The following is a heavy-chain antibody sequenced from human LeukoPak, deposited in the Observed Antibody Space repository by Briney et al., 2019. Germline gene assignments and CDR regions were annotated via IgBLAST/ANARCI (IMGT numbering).Heavy chain of an antibody. D-gene: IGHD6-25*01. J-gene: IGHJ4*02. CDR2: VYYGRSP. V-gene: IGHV4-39*02. CDR3: ARSSGTGTFSY. CDR1: GGSIRSSYYY. Sequence: SETLSLTCTVSGGSIRSSYYYWAWIRQPPGKGLEWIGSVYYGRSPYFNPSLESRATISVDTSKNHFSLKMSSVTAADTAVYYCARSSGTGTFSYWGQGTLVTVSS.